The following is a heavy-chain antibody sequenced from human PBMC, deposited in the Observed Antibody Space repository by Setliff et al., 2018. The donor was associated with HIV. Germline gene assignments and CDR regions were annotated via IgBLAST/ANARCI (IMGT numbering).Heavy chain of an antibody. V-gene: IGHV4-38-2*01. Sequence: PSETLSLTCDVSGFSISSRYYWGWIRQPPGKGLEWVGSIYHSGTTYYNPSLKSRVTISVDTSKNQFSLKLSSVTAADTAVYYCARGGDHQGDWGAFDIWGQGTMVTVS. CDR3: ARGGDHQGDWGAFDI. D-gene: IGHD3-10*01. CDR1: GFSISSRYY. CDR2: IYHSGTT. J-gene: IGHJ3*02.